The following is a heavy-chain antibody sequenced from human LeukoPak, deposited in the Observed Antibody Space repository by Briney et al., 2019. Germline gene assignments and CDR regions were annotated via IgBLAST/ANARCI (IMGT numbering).Heavy chain of an antibody. D-gene: IGHD2-21*01. V-gene: IGHV3-33*01. CDR3: TRQSENYSLDY. Sequence: EGSLRLSCAASGFTFSSYGMHWVRQAPGKGLEWVAIIWHDGSDKYYADSVKGRFTISRDNSKNTLYLQMNSLRAEDTAVYFCTRQSENYSLDYWGQGTLVTVSS. J-gene: IGHJ4*02. CDR2: IWHDGSDK. CDR1: GFTFSSYG.